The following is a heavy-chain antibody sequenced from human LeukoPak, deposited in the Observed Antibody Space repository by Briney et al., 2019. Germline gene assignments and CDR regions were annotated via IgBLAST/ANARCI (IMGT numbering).Heavy chain of an antibody. D-gene: IGHD2-15*01. CDR3: AKNGDRGAYCSGGSCYPYYYYYMDV. CDR1: GSTFSSYE. J-gene: IGHJ6*03. CDR2: ISSTGGTT. V-gene: IGHV3-23*01. Sequence: GGSLRLSCAASGSTFSSYEMNWVRQAPGKGLEWISSISSTGGTTYYADSVKGRFTISRDNSKNTLFLQVNSLRAEDTAIYYCAKNGDRGAYCSGGSCYPYYYYYMDVWGKGTTVTISS.